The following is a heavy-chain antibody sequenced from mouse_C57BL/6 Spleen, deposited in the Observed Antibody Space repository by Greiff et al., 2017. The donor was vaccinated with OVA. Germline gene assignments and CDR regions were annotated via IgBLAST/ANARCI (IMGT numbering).Heavy chain of an antibody. D-gene: IGHD2-1*01. CDR1: GFTFSDYG. CDR2: ISSGSSTI. V-gene: IGHV5-17*01. CDR3: ARPYGKNYYAMDD. Sequence: EVQRVESGGGLVKPGGSLKLSCAASGFTFSDYGMHWVRQAPEKGLEWVAYISSGSSTIYYADTVKGRFTISRDNAKNTLFLQMTSLRSEDTAMYYCARPYGKNYYAMDDWGQGTSVTVSS. J-gene: IGHJ4*01.